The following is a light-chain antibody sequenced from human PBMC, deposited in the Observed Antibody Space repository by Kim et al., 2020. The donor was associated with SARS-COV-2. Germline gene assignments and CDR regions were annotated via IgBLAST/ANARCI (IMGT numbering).Light chain of an antibody. Sequence: QSVLTQPPSASGTPGQWITISCSGSSSNIGSHYVYWYQQLPVTAPKHRIYRDNQRPSGVPDRFSGSKSGTSASLAISGLRSEDEADYYCAAWDDSLSGWVFGGGTQVTVL. J-gene: IGLJ3*02. CDR1: SSNIGSHY. CDR3: AAWDDSLSGWV. CDR2: RDN. V-gene: IGLV1-47*01.